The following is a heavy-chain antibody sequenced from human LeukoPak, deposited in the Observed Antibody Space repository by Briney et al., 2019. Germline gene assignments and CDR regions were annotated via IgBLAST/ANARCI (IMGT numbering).Heavy chain of an antibody. Sequence: GESLKIPCKASAYSVTSYWIGWVGHMARKGLEWMGLIFPGDSDTRYSASFQGHVTISADKSVSTAYLQWISLKTSDTPMYYCARVNGRYDEGYYYCFGMDVWGQGTTVTVSS. CDR1: AYSVTSYW. D-gene: IGHD5-12*01. CDR3: ARVNGRYDEGYYYCFGMDV. CDR2: IFPGDSDT. V-gene: IGHV5-51*01. J-gene: IGHJ6*02.